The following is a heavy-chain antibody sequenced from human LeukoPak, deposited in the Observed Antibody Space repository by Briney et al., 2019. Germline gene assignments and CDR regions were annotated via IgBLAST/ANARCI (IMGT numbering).Heavy chain of an antibody. CDR3: ARYTTYCIGWRCYSALDY. V-gene: IGHV1-18*04. CDR2: ISAHNGNT. J-gene: IGHJ4*02. D-gene: IGHD2-15*01. CDR1: GYTFISNG. Sequence: ASVKLSCKASGYTFISNGISWVRQAPGQGPEWMGWISAHNGNTNYAQKVQGRVSMTTDRSTSTAYMELRSLRSDDTAVYYCARYTTYCIGWRCYSALDYWGQGTLVTVSS.